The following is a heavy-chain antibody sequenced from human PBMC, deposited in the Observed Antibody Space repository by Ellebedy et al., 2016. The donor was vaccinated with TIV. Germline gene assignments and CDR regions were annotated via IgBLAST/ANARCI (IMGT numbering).Heavy chain of an antibody. CDR2: MNGDGNER. CDR1: GFTFSTSW. CDR3: AGAVLAATPRALYYYGMDV. Sequence: GESLKISCAVSGFTFSTSWMSWVRQAPGQGLEWVANMNGDGNERYYVDSVEGRFTISRDNTRNSLYLQMNSLRLEDTAVYYCAGAVLAATPRALYYYGMDVWGPGTTVTVAS. J-gene: IGHJ6*02. V-gene: IGHV3-7*04. D-gene: IGHD2-15*01.